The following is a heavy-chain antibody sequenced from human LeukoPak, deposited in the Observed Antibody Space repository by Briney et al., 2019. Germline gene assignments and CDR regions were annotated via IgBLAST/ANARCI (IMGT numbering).Heavy chain of an antibody. V-gene: IGHV3-33*06. Sequence: GVSLRLSCAASGFTFSSYGMHWVRQAPGKGLEGVAVIWYDGSDKYYADSVKGRLTISRDNSKNTLYLQMNSLRAEDTAVYYCAKESGYCSSTSCFADAFDIWGQGTMVTVSS. D-gene: IGHD2-2*01. CDR1: GFTFSSYG. J-gene: IGHJ3*02. CDR3: AKESGYCSSTSCFADAFDI. CDR2: IWYDGSDK.